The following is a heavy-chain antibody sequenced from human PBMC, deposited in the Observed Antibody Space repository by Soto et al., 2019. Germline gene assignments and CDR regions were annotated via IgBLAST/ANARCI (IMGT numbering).Heavy chain of an antibody. V-gene: IGHV1-69*01. Sequence: QVQLVQSGAEVKKPGSSVKVSCKASGGTFSSYAISWVRQAPGQGLEWMGGIIPIFGTANYAQKFQGRVTITADESTRTAHMGVSRLRSEETAVYYCATKGGGYNWFDPWGQGTLVTVSS. D-gene: IGHD3-16*01. CDR2: IIPIFGTA. CDR3: ATKGGGYNWFDP. J-gene: IGHJ5*02. CDR1: GGTFSSYA.